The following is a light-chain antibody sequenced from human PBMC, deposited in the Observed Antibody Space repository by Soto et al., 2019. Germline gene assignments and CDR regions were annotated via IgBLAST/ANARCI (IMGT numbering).Light chain of an antibody. Sequence: DVQMAPSPSTLSVSAGDRGTVTFRASQSITNRLAWYQQNPGNAPKLLIYDASSLGSRVPARFSVSVSGTEFTPTIISLQPDDVATYECQQYNTDWTFGQGTKVEIK. CDR2: DAS. CDR3: QQYNTDWT. V-gene: IGKV1-5*01. J-gene: IGKJ1*01. CDR1: QSITNR.